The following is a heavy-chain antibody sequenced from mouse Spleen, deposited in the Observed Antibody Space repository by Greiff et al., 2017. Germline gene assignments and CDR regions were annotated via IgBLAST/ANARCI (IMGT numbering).Heavy chain of an antibody. CDR2: ISSGGSYT. CDR1: GFTFSSYA. D-gene: IGHD2-3*01. J-gene: IGHJ4*01. Sequence: EVQRVESGGGLVKPGGSLKLSCAASGFTFSSYAMSWVRQTPEKRLEWVATISSGGSYTYYPDSVKGRFTISRDNAKNTLYLQMSSLRSEDTAMYYCARHDGYYPFDYWGQGTSVTVSS. V-gene: IGHV5-9-3*01. CDR3: ARHDGYYPFDY.